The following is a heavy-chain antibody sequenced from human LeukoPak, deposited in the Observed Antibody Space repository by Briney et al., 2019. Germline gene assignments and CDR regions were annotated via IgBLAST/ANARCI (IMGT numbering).Heavy chain of an antibody. D-gene: IGHD3/OR15-3a*01. J-gene: IGHJ4*02. CDR1: GGSISSNSYY. CDR3: ARQTGSGLFILP. CDR2: IYYSGST. Sequence: SETLSLTCAVSGGSISSNSYYWGWIRQPPGKGLEWIGSIYYSGSTYYNPSLKSRVTISVDTSKNQFSLKLSSVTAADTAVYYCARQTGSGLFILPGGQGTLVTVSS. V-gene: IGHV4-39*01.